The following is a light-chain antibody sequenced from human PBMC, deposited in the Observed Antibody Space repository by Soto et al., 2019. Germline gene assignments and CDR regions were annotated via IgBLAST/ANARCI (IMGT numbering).Light chain of an antibody. CDR2: QTS. V-gene: IGKV3-11*01. J-gene: IGKJ1*01. CDR1: QYINTR. Sequence: ENVLTQSPATLSSFPGDRVTLSCRASQYINTRLAWYQHRPGQAPRLLIYQTSIRAAGIPARFSASGSGTDFTLTIRDVQPEDFALYYCHQRQSWPRTFGQGTKVDIK. CDR3: HQRQSWPRT.